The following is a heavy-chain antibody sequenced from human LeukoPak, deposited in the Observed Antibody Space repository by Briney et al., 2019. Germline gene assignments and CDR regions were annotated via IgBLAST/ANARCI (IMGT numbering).Heavy chain of an antibody. CDR2: IIPIFGTA. J-gene: IGHJ4*02. D-gene: IGHD2-15*01. CDR1: GGTFSSYA. CDR3: ARGKEGCKCDY. V-gene: IGHV1-69*05. Sequence: SVKVSCKASGGTFSSYAISWVRQAPGQGLGWMEGIIPIFGTANYAQKFQGRVTITTDESTSTAYMELSSLRSENTAVYYCARGKEGCKCDYWGQGTLGTVST.